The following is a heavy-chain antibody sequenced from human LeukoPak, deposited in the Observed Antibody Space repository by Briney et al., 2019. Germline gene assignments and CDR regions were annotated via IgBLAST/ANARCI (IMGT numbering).Heavy chain of an antibody. J-gene: IGHJ6*03. Sequence: SGGSLRLSCAASGFTFSDYTLNWVRQAPGKGLECVSSISTSSRYKFYADSVKGRFTISRDNAKNSLYLQMNSLRAEDTAVYYCARDAGYSSGYNYYYYMDVWGKGTTVSVSS. CDR3: ARDAGYSSGYNYYYYMDV. V-gene: IGHV3-21*01. CDR2: ISTSSRYK. D-gene: IGHD3-22*01. CDR1: GFTFSDYT.